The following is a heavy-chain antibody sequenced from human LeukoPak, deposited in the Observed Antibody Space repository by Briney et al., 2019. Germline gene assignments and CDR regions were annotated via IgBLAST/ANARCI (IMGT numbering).Heavy chain of an antibody. D-gene: IGHD1-26*01. Sequence: GGSLRLPCAASGFTFTTYWMTWVRQAPGKGLEWVATIKENGNEKYYVDSVKGRFTISRDNARNSVYLQMNSLRAEDAAVYYCARDGILDYWSHGTLVTVSP. CDR2: IKENGNEK. CDR1: GFTFTTYW. J-gene: IGHJ4*01. V-gene: IGHV3-7*01. CDR3: ARDGILDY.